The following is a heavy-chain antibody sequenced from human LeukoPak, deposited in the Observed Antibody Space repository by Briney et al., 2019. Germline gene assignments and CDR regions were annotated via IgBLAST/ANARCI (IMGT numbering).Heavy chain of an antibody. D-gene: IGHD6-6*01. CDR3: ARGIPSYSSSSEGFDP. V-gene: IGHV3-30*02. CDR1: GFTFSSYG. Sequence: GGSLRLSCAASGFTFSSYGMHWVRQAPGKGLEWVAFIRYDGSNKYYADSVKGRFTISRDNAKNSLYLQMNSLRAEDTAVYYCARGIPSYSSSSEGFDPWGQGTLVTVSS. J-gene: IGHJ5*02. CDR2: IRYDGSNK.